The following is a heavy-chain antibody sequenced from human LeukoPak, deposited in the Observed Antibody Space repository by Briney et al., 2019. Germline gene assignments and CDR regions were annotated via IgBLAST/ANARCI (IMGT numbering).Heavy chain of an antibody. Sequence: GASVKVSCEASGYSFTNYGISWVRQAPGQGLEWMGWISAYDNAHYAQGLEGRVTMTSETSTRTAYMELRSLRSDDTAVYYCARSTLGIEFDYWGQGSLVTVSS. V-gene: IGHV1-18*01. CDR1: GYSFTNYG. J-gene: IGHJ4*02. CDR2: ISAYDNA. D-gene: IGHD7-27*01. CDR3: ARSTLGIEFDY.